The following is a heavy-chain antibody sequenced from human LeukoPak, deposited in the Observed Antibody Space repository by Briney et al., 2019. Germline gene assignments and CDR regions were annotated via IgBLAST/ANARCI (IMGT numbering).Heavy chain of an antibody. CDR3: ARDSVAYRGFDV. V-gene: IGHV4-4*07. D-gene: IGHD3-16*01. CDR1: DGSISSYD. J-gene: IGHJ3*01. Sequence: PSETLSLTCTVSDGSISSYDRSWIRQPAGKGLEWIGRFYISGSTNYTPFLKSRITMSVDTSRNQFSLKLSSVTAADTAVYFCARDSVAYRGFDVWGQGTLVTVSS. CDR2: FYISGST.